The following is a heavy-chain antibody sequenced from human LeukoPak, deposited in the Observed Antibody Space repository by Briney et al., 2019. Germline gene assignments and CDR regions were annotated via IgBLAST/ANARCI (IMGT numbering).Heavy chain of an antibody. CDR2: ISYDGSNK. CDR1: GFTFSSYA. V-gene: IGHV3-30*04. Sequence: GGSLRLSCAASGFTFSSYAMHWVRQAPGKGLEWVAVISYDGSNKYYADSVKGRFTISRDNSKNTLYLQMNSLRAEDTAVYYCARDQQVTPYWGQGTLVTVSS. J-gene: IGHJ4*02. D-gene: IGHD4-23*01. CDR3: ARDQQVTPY.